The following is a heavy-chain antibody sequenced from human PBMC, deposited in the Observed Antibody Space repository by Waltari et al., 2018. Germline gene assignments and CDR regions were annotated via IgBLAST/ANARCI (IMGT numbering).Heavy chain of an antibody. Sequence: QVPLVQSGAEVKKPGSSVKVSCTASGDTFSNFAINWVRPAPAQGLEWMGRIIPSFKTSNHAQKFQGRVTITADESTSTAYMELSSLRSEDTAVYYCATGGILETTQHSFDVWGQGTKVTVSS. CDR2: IIPSFKTS. CDR1: GDTFSNFA. D-gene: IGHD1-1*01. CDR3: ATGGILETTQHSFDV. J-gene: IGHJ3*01. V-gene: IGHV1-69*15.